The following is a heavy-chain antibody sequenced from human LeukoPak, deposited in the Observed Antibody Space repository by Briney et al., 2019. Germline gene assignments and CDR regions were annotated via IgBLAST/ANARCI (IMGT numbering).Heavy chain of an antibody. V-gene: IGHV3-30*16. CDR1: GFTFSSYG. J-gene: IGHJ6*03. CDR3: ARDAEIRRNFFYMDV. D-gene: IGHD3-16*01. Sequence: GGSLRLSCAASGFTFSSYGVYWVRQSPGKGLEWVAAISDDGSKTHDADSVKGRFTISRDNSKNTLYLQMNSLRPEDTAVYYCARDAEIRRNFFYMDVWGSGTTVIVSS. CDR2: ISDDGSKT.